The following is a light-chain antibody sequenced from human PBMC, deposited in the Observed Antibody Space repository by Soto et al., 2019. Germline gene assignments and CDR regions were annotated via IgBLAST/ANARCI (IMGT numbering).Light chain of an antibody. J-gene: IGKJ4*01. CDR1: QDIAIY. Sequence: IQLTQSPSSLSASVGDRVTITCRASQDIAIYLAWYQQKPGEAPKLLIYAASTLYGGVPSRFSGSGSGTDFALTITSLQAEDFATYYCQQLRMYPPTLGGGTKVDTK. V-gene: IGKV1-9*01. CDR3: QQLRMYPPT. CDR2: AAS.